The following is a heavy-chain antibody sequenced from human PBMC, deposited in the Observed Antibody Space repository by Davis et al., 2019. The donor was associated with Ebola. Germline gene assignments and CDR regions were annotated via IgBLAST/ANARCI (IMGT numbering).Heavy chain of an antibody. D-gene: IGHD3-10*01. CDR1: GGSISSGGYS. V-gene: IGHV4-30-2*01. CDR2: IYHSGST. CDR3: ARGLLWFGELPLDYFDY. Sequence: SETLSLTCAVSGGSISSGGYSWSWIRQPPGKGLEWIGYIYHSGSTYYNPSLKSRVTISVDRSQNQFSLKLSSVTAADTAVYYCARGLLWFGELPLDYFDYWGQGTLVTVSS. J-gene: IGHJ4*02.